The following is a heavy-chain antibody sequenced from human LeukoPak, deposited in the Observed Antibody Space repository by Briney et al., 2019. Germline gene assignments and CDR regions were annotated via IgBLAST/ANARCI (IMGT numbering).Heavy chain of an antibody. D-gene: IGHD2-2*02. V-gene: IGHV1-8*01. CDR1: GYTFTSYA. Sequence: ASAKLSCKPSGYTFTSYAINWVRPAPGQRLEWMGWMKPIIDNTSSAQNFKGRVTMNRNSSISTAYMELSSLRSEDTAVYYCARGTRYCSSTSCYRGENWFDPWGQGTLVTVSS. J-gene: IGHJ5*02. CDR3: ARGTRYCSSTSCYRGENWFDP. CDR2: MKPIIDNT.